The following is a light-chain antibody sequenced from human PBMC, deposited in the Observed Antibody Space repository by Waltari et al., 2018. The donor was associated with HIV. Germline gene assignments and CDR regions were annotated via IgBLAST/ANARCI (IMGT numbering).Light chain of an antibody. CDR3: ASLSRSVSLVV. CDR1: DSDIGASDH. J-gene: IGLJ2*01. Sequence: QSALSQPASVSGSPGQSITISCTGTDSDIGASDHVSWYQKHPDRPPRPLLYEVKKRPSGISSRFSGSKSANTASLTISGLQLEDEADVYCASLSRSVSLVVFGGGTHVTVL. V-gene: IGLV2-14*01. CDR2: EVK.